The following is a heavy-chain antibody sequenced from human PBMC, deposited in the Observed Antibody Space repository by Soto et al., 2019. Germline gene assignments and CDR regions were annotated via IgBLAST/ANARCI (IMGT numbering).Heavy chain of an antibody. CDR3: ARGWTYGMDV. J-gene: IGHJ6*02. V-gene: IGHV4-59*01. Sequence: SETLSLTGTVSGGSISSYYWSWIRQPPGKGLEWIGYIYYSGSTNYNPSLKSRVTISVDTSKNQFSLKLSSVTAADTAVYYCARGWTYGMDVWGQGTTVTVSS. CDR2: IYYSGST. CDR1: GGSISSYY.